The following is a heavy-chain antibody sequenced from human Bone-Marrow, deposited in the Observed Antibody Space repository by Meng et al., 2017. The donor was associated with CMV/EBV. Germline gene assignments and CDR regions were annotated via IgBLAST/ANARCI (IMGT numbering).Heavy chain of an antibody. CDR1: GFTFSSYS. V-gene: IGHV3-21*01. Sequence: GGSLRLSCAASGFTFSSYSMNWVRQAPGKGLEWVSSISSSSSYIYYADSVKGRFTISRDNAKNSLYLQMNSLRAEDTAVYYCARGQRRCSSTSCYFPVLLDALDIWGQGTMVTVSS. D-gene: IGHD2-2*01. J-gene: IGHJ3*02. CDR2: ISSSSSYI. CDR3: ARGQRRCSSTSCYFPVLLDALDI.